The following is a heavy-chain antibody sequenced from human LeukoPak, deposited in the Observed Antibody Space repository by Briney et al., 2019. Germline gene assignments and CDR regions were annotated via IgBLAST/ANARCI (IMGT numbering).Heavy chain of an antibody. CDR1: GFTFSSYA. CDR3: AKKTGYCSSTSCKGVRARLFDP. D-gene: IGHD2-2*01. Sequence: PGGSLRLSCAASGFTFSSYAMSWVRQAPGKGLEWVSAISGSGGSTYYADSVKGRFTISRDNSKNTLYLQMNSLRAEDTAVYYCAKKTGYCSSTSCKGVRARLFDPWGQGTLVTVSS. CDR2: ISGSGGST. V-gene: IGHV3-23*01. J-gene: IGHJ5*02.